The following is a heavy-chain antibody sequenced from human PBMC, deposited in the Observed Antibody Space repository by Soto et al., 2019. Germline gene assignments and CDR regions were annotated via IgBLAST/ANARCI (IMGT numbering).Heavy chain of an antibody. D-gene: IGHD5-12*01. CDR3: AGGTDGKKVAY. Sequence: QVQLQESGPGLVKSSEPLSLTCTVSGGSVSSEHYYWNWIRQPPGKGLEWIGYFYYTGSTNYNPSLESRLTMSVDVSKNHFSLKLSSVTAADTAVYYCAGGTDGKKVAYWGQGTLVTVSS. CDR1: GGSVSSEHYY. CDR2: FYYTGST. V-gene: IGHV4-61*03. J-gene: IGHJ4*02.